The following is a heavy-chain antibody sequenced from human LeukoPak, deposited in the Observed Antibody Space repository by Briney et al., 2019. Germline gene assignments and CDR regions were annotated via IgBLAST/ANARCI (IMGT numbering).Heavy chain of an antibody. D-gene: IGHD2/OR15-2a*01. CDR2: VYYSGTT. CDR3: ARREYPRKYYFDF. CDR1: GDSISSSNYY. V-gene: IGHV4-39*01. Sequence: SETLSLTCTVSGDSISSSNYYWGWIRQTTRKGLEWIGSVYYSGTTYYNPSLKSRLTMSVDTSKNQFSLKLHSVTAADTAVYYCARREYPRKYYFDFWGQGTLVTVSS. J-gene: IGHJ4*02.